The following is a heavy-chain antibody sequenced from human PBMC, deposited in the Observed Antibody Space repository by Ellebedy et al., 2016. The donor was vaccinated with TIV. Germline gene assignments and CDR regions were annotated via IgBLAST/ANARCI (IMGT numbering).Heavy chain of an antibody. D-gene: IGHD2-15*01. CDR3: ARDHSYYFDY. Sequence: GGSLRLSCAASGSTFSSYGMHWVRQAPGKGLEWVAVISYDGSNKYYADSVKGRFTISRDNSKNTLYLQMNSLRAEDTAVYYCARDHSYYFDYWGQGTLVTVSS. J-gene: IGHJ4*02. CDR2: ISYDGSNK. CDR1: GSTFSSYG. V-gene: IGHV3-30*19.